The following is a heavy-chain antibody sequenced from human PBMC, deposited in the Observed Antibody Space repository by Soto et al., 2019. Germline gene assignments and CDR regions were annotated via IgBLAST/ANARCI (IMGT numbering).Heavy chain of an antibody. CDR1: GGSISSGGYY. D-gene: IGHD1-26*01. CDR2: IYYSGST. V-gene: IGHV4-31*03. Sequence: QVQLQESGPGLVKPSQTLSLTCTVSGGSISSGGYYCSWIRQHPGKGLEWIGYIYYSGSTYYNPSLKSRVTIAVDTSKNQFSLKLSSVTAADTAVYYCARALGATNLYFQHWGQGTLVTVSS. J-gene: IGHJ1*01. CDR3: ARALGATNLYFQH.